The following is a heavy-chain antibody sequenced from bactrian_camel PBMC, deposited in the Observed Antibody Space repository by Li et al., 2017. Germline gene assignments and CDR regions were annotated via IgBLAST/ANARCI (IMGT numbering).Heavy chain of an antibody. CDR1: NYSYTTYT. D-gene: IGHD1*01. CDR2: IAGDGAAT. V-gene: IGHV3S40*01. J-gene: IGHJ4*01. Sequence: VQLVESGGGSVQPGGSLRLSCTASNYSYTTYTMGWLRQAPGKEREGVAAIAGDGAATYYAKSVQGRFTISQNNAKNTVFLQMNSLKPDDTAVYYCAATGQMLSVAGCRTQGTQVTV.